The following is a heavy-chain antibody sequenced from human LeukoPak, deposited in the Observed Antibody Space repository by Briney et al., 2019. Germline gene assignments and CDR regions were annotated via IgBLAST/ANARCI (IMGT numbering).Heavy chain of an antibody. CDR1: GFTFSSYA. Sequence: AGGSLRLSCAASGFTFSSYAMHWVRQAPGKGLEWVAVISYDGGNKYYADSVKGRFTISRDNSKNTLYLQMNSLRAEDTAVYYCARDPSDGSGSAFDYWGQGTLVTVSS. J-gene: IGHJ4*02. CDR3: ARDPSDGSGSAFDY. D-gene: IGHD3-10*01. V-gene: IGHV3-30*04. CDR2: ISYDGGNK.